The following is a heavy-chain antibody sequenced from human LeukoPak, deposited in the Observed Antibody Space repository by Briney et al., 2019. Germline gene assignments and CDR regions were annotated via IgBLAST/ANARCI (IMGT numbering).Heavy chain of an antibody. CDR1: GGSISSGSYY. Sequence: PSETLSLTCTVSGGSISSGSYYWSWIRQPAGKGLEWIGRIYTSGSTNYNPSPKSRVTISVDTSKNQFSLKLSSTAADTAVYYCARGGYSGYDYWGQGTLVTVSS. V-gene: IGHV4-61*02. D-gene: IGHD5-12*01. CDR2: IYTSGST. CDR3: ARGGYSGYDY. J-gene: IGHJ4*02.